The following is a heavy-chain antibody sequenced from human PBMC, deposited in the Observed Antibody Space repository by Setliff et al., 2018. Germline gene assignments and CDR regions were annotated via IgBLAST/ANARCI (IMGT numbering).Heavy chain of an antibody. Sequence: GASVKVSCKASGYTFSDYYMHWIRQAPGQGPEWMGCINPNTGGTRFAQKFQFGVTMTADKAITTAYMELTRLTSDDTAMYYCARDLNRWFGEFAFDIWGQGTMVTVSS. J-gene: IGHJ3*02. CDR3: ARDLNRWFGEFAFDI. V-gene: IGHV1-2*02. CDR1: GYTFSDYY. CDR2: INPNTGGT. D-gene: IGHD3-10*01.